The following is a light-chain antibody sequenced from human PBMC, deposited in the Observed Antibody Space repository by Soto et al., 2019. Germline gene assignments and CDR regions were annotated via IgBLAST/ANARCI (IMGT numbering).Light chain of an antibody. CDR3: SSYTSSSTLV. J-gene: IGLJ3*02. CDR2: EVT. Sequence: QSALTQAASVSGSPGQSITISCTGTSSDIGGYNYVSWYQQHPGKAPKLMIYEVTNRPSGVSSRFSGSKSGNTASLTISALQAEDEADYYCSSYTSSSTLVFGGGTKLTVL. CDR1: SSDIGGYNY. V-gene: IGLV2-14*01.